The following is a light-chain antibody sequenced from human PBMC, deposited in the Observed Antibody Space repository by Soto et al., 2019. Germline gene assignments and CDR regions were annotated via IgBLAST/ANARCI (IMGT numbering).Light chain of an antibody. CDR2: EVN. J-gene: IGLJ1*01. CDR1: SSDVGSYNL. Sequence: QSVLTQPASVSGSPGQSITISCTGTSSDVGSYNLVSWYQQHPGKAPKLMIYEVNKRPSGVSNRFSGSKSGNTASLTISGLQAEDEADYYCCSYAGSSTNYVFGTGTKVTV. CDR3: CSYAGSSTNYV. V-gene: IGLV2-23*02.